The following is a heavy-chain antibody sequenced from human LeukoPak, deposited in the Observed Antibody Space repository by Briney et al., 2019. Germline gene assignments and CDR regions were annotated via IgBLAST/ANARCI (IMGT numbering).Heavy chain of an antibody. CDR3: ARLHDYGDYVWFDP. V-gene: IGHV1-69*13. CDR1: GGIFSTYA. Sequence: ASVKVSCKASGGIFSTYAITWVRQAPGQGLEWMGRIIPIFDTANYAQKLQGRVTITADESTSTAYMELSSLRSEDTAVYYCARLHDYGDYVWFDPWGQGTLVTVSS. D-gene: IGHD4-17*01. J-gene: IGHJ5*02. CDR2: IIPIFDTA.